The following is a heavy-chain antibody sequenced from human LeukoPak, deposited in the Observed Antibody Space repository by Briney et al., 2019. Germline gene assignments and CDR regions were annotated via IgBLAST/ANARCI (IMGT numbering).Heavy chain of an antibody. D-gene: IGHD6-19*01. V-gene: IGHV3-20*01. CDR1: GFTVSTNY. J-gene: IGHJ4*02. CDR2: INWNGGST. Sequence: PGGSLRLSCAASGFTVSTNYMSWVRQAPGKGLEWVSGINWNGGSTGYADSVKGRFTISRDNAKNSLYLQMNSLRAKDTALYHCARDSGWTFDSWGQGTLVTVSS. CDR3: ARDSGWTFDS.